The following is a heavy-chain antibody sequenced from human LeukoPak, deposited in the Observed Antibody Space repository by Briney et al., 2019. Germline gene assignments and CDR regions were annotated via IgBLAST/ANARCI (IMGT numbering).Heavy chain of an antibody. Sequence: SETLSLTCSVSGGSISSSTYYWGWIRQPPGKGLEWIGSIYYSGSVNYNPSLKTRVTISADTSKNQLSLKLTSVTAADTALYYCARQGSGGRALNIWGQGTMVTVSS. CDR2: IYYSGSV. V-gene: IGHV4-39*01. CDR1: GGSISSSTYY. J-gene: IGHJ3*02. CDR3: ARQGSGGRALNI.